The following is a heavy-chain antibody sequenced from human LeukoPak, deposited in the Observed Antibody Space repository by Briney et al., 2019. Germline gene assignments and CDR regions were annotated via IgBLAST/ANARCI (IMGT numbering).Heavy chain of an antibody. CDR1: GFTFSSYS. CDR2: ISSSSSTI. CDR3: ARGEAARPDYYYYYMDV. V-gene: IGHV3-48*01. Sequence: GGSLRLSCAASGFTFSSYSMNWVRQAPGKGLEWVSYISSSSSTIYYADSVKGRFTISRDNAKNSLYLQMNSLRAEGTAVYYCARGEAARPDYYYYYMDVWGKGTTVTVSS. J-gene: IGHJ6*03. D-gene: IGHD6-6*01.